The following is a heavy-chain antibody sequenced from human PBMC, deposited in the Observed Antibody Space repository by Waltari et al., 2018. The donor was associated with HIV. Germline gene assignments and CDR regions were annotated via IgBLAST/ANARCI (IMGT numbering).Heavy chain of an antibody. CDR2: INPNTGAT. CDR1: GYRFIGFY. V-gene: IGHV1-2*02. Sequence: QVQLVHSETQVKKPGASLKVSCKASGYRFIGFYIHWVRQAPGQGLEGVGYINPNTGATDYAQKFQGRVTVTGDPSISTAYMEITTLRSDDTAIYYCARDPATVSSGMDVWGQGTTVIVSS. D-gene: IGHD3-3*01. CDR3: ARDPATVSSGMDV. J-gene: IGHJ6*02.